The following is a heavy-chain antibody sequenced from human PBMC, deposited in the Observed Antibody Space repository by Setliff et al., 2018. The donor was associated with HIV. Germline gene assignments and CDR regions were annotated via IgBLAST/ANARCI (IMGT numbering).Heavy chain of an antibody. CDR2: INQSGGI. Sequence: SETLSLTCAVYGGSLSGYYWNWIRQPPGKGLEWIGEINQSGGINYNPSLKSRVTISIDTFKNQFSMKLYSVTAADTAVYYCATASGYDLFMGAFDIWGQGTMVTVSS. J-gene: IGHJ3*02. V-gene: IGHV4-34*01. CDR1: GGSLSGYY. D-gene: IGHD5-12*01. CDR3: ATASGYDLFMGAFDI.